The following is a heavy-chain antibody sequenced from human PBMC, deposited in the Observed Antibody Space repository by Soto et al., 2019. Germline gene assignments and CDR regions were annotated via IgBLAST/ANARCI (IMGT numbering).Heavy chain of an antibody. J-gene: IGHJ1*01. V-gene: IGHV3-53*01. CDR3: ARAFGYSSGSEH. Sequence: PGGSLRLSCAASGFAVSSYYMSWVRQAPGKGLEWISMISNGGSTYHADSVKGRFTISRDNSKNTLYLQMNILRAEDTAVYYCARAFGYSSGSEHWSQGTLVTVSS. CDR2: ISNGGST. D-gene: IGHD6-19*01. CDR1: GFAVSSYY.